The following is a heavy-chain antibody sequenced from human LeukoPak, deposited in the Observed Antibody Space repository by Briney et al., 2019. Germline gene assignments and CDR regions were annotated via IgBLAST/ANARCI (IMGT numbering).Heavy chain of an antibody. J-gene: IGHJ5*02. V-gene: IGHV3-49*04. D-gene: IGHD5-24*01. CDR1: GFTFGDYA. CDR2: IRSKAYGGTT. CDR3: TRDEDGST. Sequence: GGSLRLSCTTSGFTFGDYAMTWVRQAPGRGLEWVGFIRSKAYGGTTEYAASVKGRFTASRDDSKSIAYLQMNSLKTEDTAIYYCTRDEDGSTWGQGTLVTVSS.